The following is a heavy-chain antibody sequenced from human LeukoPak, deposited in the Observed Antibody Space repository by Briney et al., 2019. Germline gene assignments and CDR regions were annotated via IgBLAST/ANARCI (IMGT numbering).Heavy chain of an antibody. CDR1: GVSFSGYY. D-gene: IGHD4-17*01. CDR3: ARGPPYGDFGNWFDP. V-gene: IGHV4-34*01. J-gene: IGHJ5*02. Sequence: SETLSLTCAVYGVSFSGYYWSWIRQPPGKGLEWIGEINHSGSTNYNPSLKSRVTISVDTSKNQFSLKLSSVTAADTAVYYCARGPPYGDFGNWFDPWGQGTLVTVSS. CDR2: INHSGST.